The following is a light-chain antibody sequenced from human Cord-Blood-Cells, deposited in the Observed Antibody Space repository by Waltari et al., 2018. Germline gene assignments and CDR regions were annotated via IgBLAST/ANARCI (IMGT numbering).Light chain of an antibody. J-gene: IGLJ2*01. V-gene: IGLV2-23*01. CDR2: EGS. Sequence: QSALTQHASVSGSPGQSITISCTETSSDVGRYNLVSWYQQHPGKAPKLMIYEGSKRPSGVSNRFSGSKSGNTASLTISGLQAEDEADYYCCSYAGSSTLVFGGGTKLTVL. CDR3: CSYAGSSTLV. CDR1: SSDVGRYNL.